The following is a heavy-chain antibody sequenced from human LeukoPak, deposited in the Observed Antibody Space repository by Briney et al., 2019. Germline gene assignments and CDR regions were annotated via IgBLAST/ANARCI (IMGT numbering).Heavy chain of an antibody. J-gene: IGHJ6*03. Sequence: PGGSLRLSCAASGFTFSSYSMNWVRQAPGKGLEWVANIKQDGSEKYYVDSVKGRFTISRDNAKNSLYLQMNSLRAEDTAVYYCARPFPYNWKGARYYYMDVWGKGTTVTVSS. CDR1: GFTFSSYS. CDR3: ARPFPYNWKGARYYYMDV. D-gene: IGHD1-20*01. V-gene: IGHV3-7*01. CDR2: IKQDGSEK.